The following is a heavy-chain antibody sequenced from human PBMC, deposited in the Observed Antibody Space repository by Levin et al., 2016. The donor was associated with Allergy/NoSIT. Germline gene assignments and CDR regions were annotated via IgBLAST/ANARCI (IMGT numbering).Heavy chain of an antibody. J-gene: IGHJ6*02. CDR2: ISKSGST. D-gene: IGHD1-26*01. CDR3: ARSSGSYYDPNHYFGLDV. CDR1: GDSLRNYY. V-gene: IGHV4-59*01. Sequence: SETLSLTCSVSGDSLRNYYWSWIRQAPGKGLEWIGFISKSGSTNYISSLIGRVAMSVDTSKNQVSLNLTSVTAADTAVYYCARSSGSYYDPNHYFGLDVWSLGTAVSVSS.